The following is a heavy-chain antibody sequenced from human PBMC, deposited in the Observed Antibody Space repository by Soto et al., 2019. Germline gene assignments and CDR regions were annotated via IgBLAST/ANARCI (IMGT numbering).Heavy chain of an antibody. CDR1: GGSFSGYY. Sequence: PSETLSLTCAVYGGSFSGYYWSWIRQPPGKGLEWIGEINHSGSTNYNPSLKSRVTISVDTPKNQFSLKLSSVTAADTAVYYCARGVGYFWSGYFHYYYGMDVWGQGTTVTVSS. CDR2: INHSGST. J-gene: IGHJ6*02. V-gene: IGHV4-34*01. D-gene: IGHD3-3*01. CDR3: ARGVGYFWSGYFHYYYGMDV.